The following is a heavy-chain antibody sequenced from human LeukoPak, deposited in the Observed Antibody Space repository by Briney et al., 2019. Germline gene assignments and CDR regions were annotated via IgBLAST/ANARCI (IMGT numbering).Heavy chain of an antibody. D-gene: IGHD5-18*01. CDR3: AGRPDTSMVAIFDY. J-gene: IGHJ4*02. V-gene: IGHV1-2*02. CDR1: GYTFTGYY. Sequence: ASVKVSCKATGYTFTGYYEHWVRQAPGQGLEWMGWINPSSGGTNYAQKFQGRVTMTGDTSISTAYMELSRLSSDDTAVYFCAGRPDTSMVAIFDYWGQGTLVTISS. CDR2: INPSSGGT.